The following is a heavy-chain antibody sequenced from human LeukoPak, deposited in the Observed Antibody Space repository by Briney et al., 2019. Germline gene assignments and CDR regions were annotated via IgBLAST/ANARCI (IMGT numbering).Heavy chain of an antibody. Sequence: GGSLRLSCAASGFTFSSYGMHWVRQAPGKGLEWVAVISYDGSNKYYADSVKGRFTISRDNSKNTLYLQMNSLRAEDTAVYYCAKEAPPYYYDSSGWYFDLWGRGTLVTVSS. V-gene: IGHV3-30*18. CDR1: GFTFSSYG. CDR3: AKEAPPYYYDSSGWYFDL. D-gene: IGHD3-22*01. J-gene: IGHJ2*01. CDR2: ISYDGSNK.